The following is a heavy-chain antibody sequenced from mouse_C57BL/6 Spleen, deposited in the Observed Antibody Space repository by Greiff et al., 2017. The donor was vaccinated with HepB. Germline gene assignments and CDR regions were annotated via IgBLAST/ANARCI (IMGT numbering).Heavy chain of an antibody. V-gene: IGHV1-52*01. J-gene: IGHJ4*01. CDR1: GYTFTSYW. CDR2: IDPSDSET. CDR3: ARWCSGYAMGY. Sequence: VQLQQPGAELVRPGSSVKLSCKASGYTFTSYWMHWVKQRPIQGLEWIGKIDPSDSETHYNQQFKDKATLTVEKSSSTAYMQISSLTSEDSAVYDCARWCSGYAMGYWGQGTSVTVSS. D-gene: IGHD3-2*02.